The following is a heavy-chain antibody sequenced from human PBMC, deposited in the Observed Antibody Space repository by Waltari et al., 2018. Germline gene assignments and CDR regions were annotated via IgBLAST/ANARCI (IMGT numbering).Heavy chain of an antibody. CDR3: ASGTYRLGDY. Sequence: EVQMLQSGGGVVQPGGSLRLSCAASGFSFNSYAMSWVRQGPGKGLEYVAVISGDSSSTLYADSVKGRFTVSRDNFRSTLFLQMSSLTVDDTAVYYCASGTYRLGDYWGQGTLATVSS. CDR1: GFSFNSYA. D-gene: IGHD1-26*01. J-gene: IGHJ4*02. V-gene: IGHV3-23*01. CDR2: ISGDSSST.